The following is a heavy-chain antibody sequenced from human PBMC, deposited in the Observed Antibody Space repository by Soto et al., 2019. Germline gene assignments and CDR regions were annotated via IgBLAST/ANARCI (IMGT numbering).Heavy chain of an antibody. V-gene: IGHV5-51*01. J-gene: IGHJ3*02. D-gene: IGHD6-13*01. CDR2: IYPGDSDP. CDR3: ARSLVNGTYEAFDI. Sequence: GESLKISCKGSGYNFNRYWIGWVRQMPGKGLEWMGVIYPGDSDPRYSPSLQGQVTISADKSSSAAYLQWSSLQASDTATYYCARSLVNGTYEAFDIWGQGTMVTVS. CDR1: GYNFNRYW.